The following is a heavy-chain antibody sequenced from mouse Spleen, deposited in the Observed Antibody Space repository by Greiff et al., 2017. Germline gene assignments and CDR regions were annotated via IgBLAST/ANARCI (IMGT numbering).Heavy chain of an antibody. Sequence: EVMLVESGGGLVKLGGSLKLSCAASGFTFSSYAMSWVRQTPEKRLEWVATISSGGGNTYYPDSVKGRFTISRDNAKNTLYLQMSSLKSEDTAMYYCARIYYGNYVRFAYWGQGTLVTVSA. CDR2: ISSGGGNT. D-gene: IGHD2-1*01. V-gene: IGHV5-9*01. CDR3: ARIYYGNYVRFAY. J-gene: IGHJ3*01. CDR1: GFTFSSYA.